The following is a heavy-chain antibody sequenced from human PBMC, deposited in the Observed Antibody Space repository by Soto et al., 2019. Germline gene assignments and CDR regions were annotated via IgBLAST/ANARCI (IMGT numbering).Heavy chain of an antibody. V-gene: IGHV4-31*03. Sequence: PSETLSLTCTVSGGSISSGGYYWSWIRQHPGKGLEWIGYIYYSGSTYYNPSLKSRVTISVDTSKNRFSLKLSSVTAADTAVYYCARGFYYYDSSGYYPGGMDVWGQGTTVTVSS. CDR1: GGSISSGGYY. CDR2: IYYSGST. J-gene: IGHJ6*02. D-gene: IGHD3-22*01. CDR3: ARGFYYYDSSGYYPGGMDV.